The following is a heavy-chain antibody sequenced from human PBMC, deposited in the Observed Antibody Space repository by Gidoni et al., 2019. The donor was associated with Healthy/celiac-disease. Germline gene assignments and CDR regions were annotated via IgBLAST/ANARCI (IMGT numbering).Heavy chain of an antibody. CDR2: ISGSGGST. CDR1: GSPLSSYA. CDR3: ASTLWVGEFYFDY. D-gene: IGHD3-10*01. V-gene: IGHV3-23*01. J-gene: IGHJ4*02. Sequence: EVQLLAAGGGLVQPGGALRIYCGSSGSPLSSYAMCWVRQAPGKGLERVSAISGSGGSTYYADSVKGRFTISRDNSKNTLYLKMNSLRAEDTAVYYCASTLWVGEFYFDYWGQGTLVTVSS.